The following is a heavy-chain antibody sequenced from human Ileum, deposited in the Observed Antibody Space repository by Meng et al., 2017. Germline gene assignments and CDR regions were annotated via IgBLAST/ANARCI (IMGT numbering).Heavy chain of an antibody. CDR1: GFEFDNYG. Sequence: EVHLLESGGGLVQPGGALRLSCAASGFEFDNYGMTWVRQSPGKGLEWVSGISANGESAYYAESVKGRFTISRDSSKNTLYLQMSSLRDEDTAIYYCAKPYYFDSSGYPPDYWGQGTLVTVSS. CDR2: ISANGESA. V-gene: IGHV3-23*01. CDR3: AKPYYFDSSGYPPDY. J-gene: IGHJ4*02. D-gene: IGHD3-22*01.